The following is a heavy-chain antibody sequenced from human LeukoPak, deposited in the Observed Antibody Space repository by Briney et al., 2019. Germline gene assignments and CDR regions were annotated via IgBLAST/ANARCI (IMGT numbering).Heavy chain of an antibody. J-gene: IGHJ4*02. CDR1: GGTFSSYA. CDR3: ATVSGSYHPFGY. CDR2: IIPIFGTA. Sequence: SVKVSCKASGGTFSSYAISWVRQAPGQGLEWMGGIIPIFGTANYAQKFQGRVTITADESTSTAYMELSSLRSEDTAVYYCATVSGSYHPFGYWGQGTLVTVSS. D-gene: IGHD1-26*01. V-gene: IGHV1-69*13.